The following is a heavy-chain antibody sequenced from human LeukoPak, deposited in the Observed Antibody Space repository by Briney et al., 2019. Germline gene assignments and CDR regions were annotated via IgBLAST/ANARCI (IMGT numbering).Heavy chain of an antibody. CDR1: GYTFTSYY. J-gene: IGHJ3*01. V-gene: IGHV1-2*02. D-gene: IGHD6-6*01. CDR2: INPNSGGT. CDR3: ARDTHARPNAFDV. Sequence: ASVKVSCKASGYTFTSYYMHWMRQAPGQGLEWMGWINPNSGGTNYAQKFQGRVTMTRDTSISTAYMELSRLRSDDTAVYYCARDTHARPNAFDVWGQGTMVTVSS.